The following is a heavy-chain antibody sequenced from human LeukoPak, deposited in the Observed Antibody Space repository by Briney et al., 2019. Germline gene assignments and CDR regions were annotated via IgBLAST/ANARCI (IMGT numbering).Heavy chain of an antibody. D-gene: IGHD1-26*01. J-gene: IGHJ4*02. CDR1: GYTFTAYY. CDR3: ARRAGGNYYYFDY. CDR2: INPNSGGT. Sequence: ASVKVYCKASGYTFTAYYMHWVRQAPGQGLEWMGWINPNSGGTNYAQKFQGRVTMIRDTSISTAYMELSRLRSDDTAAYYCARRAGGNYYYFDYWGQGTLVTVSS. V-gene: IGHV1-2*02.